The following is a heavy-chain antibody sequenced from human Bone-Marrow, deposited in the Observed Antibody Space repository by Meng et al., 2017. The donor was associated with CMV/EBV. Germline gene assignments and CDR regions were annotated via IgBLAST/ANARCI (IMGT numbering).Heavy chain of an antibody. CDR1: GFTFSDYY. Sequence: GGSLRLSCAASGFTFSDYYMSWIRQAPGKGLEWVSYISSSDSTIYYAGSVKGRFTISRDNAKNSLYLQMNSLRAEDTAVYYCARGLSPGYCSSTSCPIDYWGQGTLVTVSS. D-gene: IGHD2-2*01. CDR3: ARGLSPGYCSSTSCPIDY. CDR2: ISSSDSTI. J-gene: IGHJ4*02. V-gene: IGHV3-11*01.